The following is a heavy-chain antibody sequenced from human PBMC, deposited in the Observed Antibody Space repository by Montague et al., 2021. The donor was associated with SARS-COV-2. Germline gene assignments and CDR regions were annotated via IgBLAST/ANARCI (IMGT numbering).Heavy chain of an antibody. J-gene: IGHJ5*01. V-gene: IGHV4-39*01. CDR3: AGYRVGTMLDS. CDR2: IGYSASS. D-gene: IGHD1-1*01. CDR1: GAYIGSGFSY. Sequence: SETLSLTCTVPGAYIGSGFSYWGWIRQPPGKGLEWIGSIGYSASSFYNPSLRSRVTISEDTSRNQFSLKVTSVTAADTAVYYCAGYRVGTMLDSWGPGTLVTVSS.